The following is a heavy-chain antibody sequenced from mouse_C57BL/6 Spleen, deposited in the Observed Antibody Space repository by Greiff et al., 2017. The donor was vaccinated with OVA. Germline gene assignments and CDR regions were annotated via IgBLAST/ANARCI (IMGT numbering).Heavy chain of an antibody. CDR1: GYTFTDYY. J-gene: IGHJ3*01. CDR2: IYPGSGNT. D-gene: IGHD2-4*01. Sequence: VQLQQSGAELVRPGASVKLSCKASGYTFTDYYINWVKQRPGQGLEWIARIYPGSGNTYYNEKFKGKATLTAEKSSSTAYMQLSSLTSEDSAVYFCARGDDYDRAWFAYWGQGTLVTVSA. V-gene: IGHV1-76*01. CDR3: ARGDDYDRAWFAY.